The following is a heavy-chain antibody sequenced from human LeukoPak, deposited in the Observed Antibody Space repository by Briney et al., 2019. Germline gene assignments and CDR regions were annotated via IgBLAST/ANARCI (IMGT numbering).Heavy chain of an antibody. J-gene: IGHJ4*02. D-gene: IGHD6-19*01. Sequence: GGSLRLSCGASGFTFSSYGMHWVRQAPGKGLEWVAFIRYDGSNKYYADSVKGRFTISRDNSKNTLYLQMNSLRAEDTAVYYCAKDLYSSGWYQVSDWGQGTLVTVSS. CDR1: GFTFSSYG. CDR2: IRYDGSNK. V-gene: IGHV3-30*02. CDR3: AKDLYSSGWYQVSD.